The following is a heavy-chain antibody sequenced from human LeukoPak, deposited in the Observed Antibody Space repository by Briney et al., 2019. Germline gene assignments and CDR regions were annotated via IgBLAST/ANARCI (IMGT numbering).Heavy chain of an antibody. CDR3: SSESSSTSPYYYYGMDV. V-gene: IGHV1-69*04. D-gene: IGHD2-2*01. J-gene: IGHJ6*02. CDR2: IIPILGIA. Sequence: GASVKVSCKASGGTFSSYAISWVRQAPGQGLEWMGRIIPILGIANYAQKFQGRVTITADKSTSTAYMELSSLRSEDTAVYYCSSESSSTSPYYYYGMDVWGQGNTVTVSS. CDR1: GGTFSSYA.